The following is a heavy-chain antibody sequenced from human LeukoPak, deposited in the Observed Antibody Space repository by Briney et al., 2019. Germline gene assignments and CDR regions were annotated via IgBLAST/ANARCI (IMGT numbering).Heavy chain of an antibody. CDR3: VSSWREYCSSTSCHKYYYYYGMDV. CDR1: GFTFSDYY. J-gene: IGHJ6*02. D-gene: IGHD2-2*01. V-gene: IGHV3-11*01. Sequence: PGGSLRLSYAASGFTFSDYYMSWIRQAPGKGLEWVSYISSSGSTIYYADSVKGRFTISRDNSKNTLYLQMNSLRAEDTAVYYCVSSWREYCSSTSCHKYYYYYGMDVWGQGTTVTVSS. CDR2: ISSSGSTI.